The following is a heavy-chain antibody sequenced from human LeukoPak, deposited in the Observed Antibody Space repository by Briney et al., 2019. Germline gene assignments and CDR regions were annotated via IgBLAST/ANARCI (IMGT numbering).Heavy chain of an antibody. D-gene: IGHD2-15*01. CDR3: ARGSGGSCAGCLD. V-gene: IGHV1-69*04. Sequence: ASVKVSCKASGGTFSSYAISWVRQAPGQGLEWMGRIIPSFGIANYAQKFQGRVTITADKSTSTAYMELSSLRSEDTAVYYCARGSGGSCAGCLDWGQGTLVTVSS. CDR2: IIPSFGIA. J-gene: IGHJ4*02. CDR1: GGTFSSYA.